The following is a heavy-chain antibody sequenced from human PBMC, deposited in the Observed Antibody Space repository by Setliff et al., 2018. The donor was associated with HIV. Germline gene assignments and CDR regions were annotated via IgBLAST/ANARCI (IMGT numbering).Heavy chain of an antibody. CDR3: ARKGTGDAFDI. CDR1: GYSFTTSG. J-gene: IGHJ3*02. D-gene: IGHD1-1*01. Sequence: GASVKVSCKASGYSFTTSGVSWVRQAPGQGLEWMGWINIRSGNTNYAQKFQGRVTMTTDTSTSTAYMEVRSLRSDDTAVYYCARKGTGDAFDIWGQGTMVTVSS. V-gene: IGHV1-18*01. CDR2: INIRSGNT.